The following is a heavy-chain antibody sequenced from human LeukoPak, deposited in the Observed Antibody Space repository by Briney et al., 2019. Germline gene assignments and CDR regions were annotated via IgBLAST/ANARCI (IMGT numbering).Heavy chain of an antibody. CDR3: AKESGYDVDLEY. CDR1: GLTFSTYW. Sequence: GGSLRLSCAGSGLTFSTYWMHWVRQAPGGGLVWVSGINTDGSTTSYADSVKGRFTISRDNAKNTVYLQMSSLRAEDTAVYYCAKESGYDVDLEYWGQGALVTLSS. CDR2: INTDGSTT. V-gene: IGHV3-74*01. D-gene: IGHD5-12*01. J-gene: IGHJ4*02.